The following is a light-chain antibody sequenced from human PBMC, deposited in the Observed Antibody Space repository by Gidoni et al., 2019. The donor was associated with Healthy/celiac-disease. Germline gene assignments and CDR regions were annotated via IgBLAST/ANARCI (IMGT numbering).Light chain of an antibody. CDR1: QSVSSN. CDR2: GAS. CDR3: QQYNNWPMYT. J-gene: IGKJ2*01. Sequence: EIVMTQSPATLSVSPGERATLSCRASQSVSSNLAWSQQKPGKAPRLLIYGASTRAPGIPARFSGSGSGTEFTLTISSLQSEDFAVYYCQQYNNWPMYTFGQGTKLEIK. V-gene: IGKV3-15*01.